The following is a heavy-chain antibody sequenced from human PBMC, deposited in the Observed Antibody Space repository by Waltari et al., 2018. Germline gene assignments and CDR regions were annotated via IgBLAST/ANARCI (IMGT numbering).Heavy chain of an antibody. CDR3: AKDGLGSSGWCYFDY. CDR1: GFSFSSYG. Sequence: VQLVESGGGVVQPGRSLRLSCAASGFSFSSYGMHWVRQVPGKGLEWVAVLAHDGTNKYYADSVKGRFTISRDNSKNTLYLLMNSLRPEDTAVYYCAKDGLGSSGWCYFDYWGQGSLVTVSS. D-gene: IGHD6-19*01. V-gene: IGHV3-30*18. CDR2: LAHDGTNK. J-gene: IGHJ4*02.